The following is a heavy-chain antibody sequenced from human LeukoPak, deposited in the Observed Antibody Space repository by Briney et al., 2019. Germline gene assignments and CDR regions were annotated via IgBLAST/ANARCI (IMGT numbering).Heavy chain of an antibody. CDR1: GFTFSSYA. V-gene: IGHV3-23*01. CDR2: ISIDGGRT. Sequence: GGPLRLSCAASGFTFSSYAMSWVRQAPGRGPEWVSTISIDGGRTYYADSVKGRSTVSRDTSKNTLYLQMNSLRAEDTAVYYCARKGIGSSRYQNMDVWGKGTTVTVSS. CDR3: ARKGIGSSRYQNMDV. J-gene: IGHJ6*03. D-gene: IGHD6-25*01.